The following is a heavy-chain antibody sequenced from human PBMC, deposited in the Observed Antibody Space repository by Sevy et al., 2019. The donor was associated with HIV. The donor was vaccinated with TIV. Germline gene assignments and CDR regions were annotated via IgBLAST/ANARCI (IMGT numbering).Heavy chain of an antibody. CDR3: ARGRPGSGSSDAFDI. D-gene: IGHD3-10*01. J-gene: IGHJ3*02. CDR2: IGTAGDT. Sequence: GGSLRLSCAASGFTFSSYDMHWVRQATGKGLEWVSAIGTAGDTYYLGSVKGRFTISRENAKNSLYLQMNSLRAGDTAVYYCARGRPGSGSSDAFDIWGQGTMVTVSS. CDR1: GFTFSSYD. V-gene: IGHV3-13*01.